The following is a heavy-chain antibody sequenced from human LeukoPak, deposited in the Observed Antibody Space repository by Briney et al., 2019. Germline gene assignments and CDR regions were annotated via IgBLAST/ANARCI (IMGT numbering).Heavy chain of an antibody. V-gene: IGHV3-64D*06. CDR1: GFTFSSYA. D-gene: IGHD6-13*01. J-gene: IGHJ4*02. Sequence: RGSLRLSCSASGFTFSSYAMYWVRQAPGEGLEYVSAITSNGGSAYYADSVKGRFTISRDNSRNTLYLQMSSLRADDTAVYYCVGFRATAGLYWGQGTLVTVSS. CDR3: VGFRATAGLY. CDR2: ITSNGGSA.